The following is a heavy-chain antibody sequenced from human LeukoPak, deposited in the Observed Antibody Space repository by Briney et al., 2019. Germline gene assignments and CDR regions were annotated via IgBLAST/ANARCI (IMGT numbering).Heavy chain of an antibody. CDR1: GGTFISYA. CDR3: ARDGDYYGSGSYRSHFDY. V-gene: IGHV1-69*13. J-gene: IGHJ4*02. CDR2: IIPIFGTA. Sequence: SVKVSCKASGGTFISYAISWVRQAPGQGLEWMGGIIPIFGTANYAQKFQGRVTITADESTSTAYMELSSLRSEDTAVYYCARDGDYYGSGSYRSHFDYWGQGTLVTVSS. D-gene: IGHD3-10*01.